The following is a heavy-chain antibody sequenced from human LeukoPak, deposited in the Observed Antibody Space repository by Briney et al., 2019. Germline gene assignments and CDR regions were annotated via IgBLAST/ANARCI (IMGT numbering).Heavy chain of an antibody. V-gene: IGHV1-69*08. D-gene: IGHD1-26*01. CDR3: ARVTLRGSKYNWFDP. Sequence: TPILGTTNYAQKFQGRVTITADKSTSTAYMELSSLRSEDTAVYYCARVTLRGSKYNWFDPWGQGTLVTVSS. J-gene: IGHJ5*02. CDR2: TPILGTT.